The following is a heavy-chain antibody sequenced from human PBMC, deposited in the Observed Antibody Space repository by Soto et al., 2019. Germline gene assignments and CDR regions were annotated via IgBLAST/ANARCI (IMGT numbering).Heavy chain of an antibody. Sequence: PGGSLRLSCAASGFTFSSYSMNWVRQAPGKGLEWVSSISSSSSYIYYADSVKGRFTISRDNAKNSLYLQMNSLRAEDTAVYYCARDRYSDIVVVVAAPPPDYWGQGTLVTVSS. CDR2: ISSSSSYI. CDR1: GFTFSSYS. D-gene: IGHD2-15*01. J-gene: IGHJ4*02. CDR3: ARDRYSDIVVVVAAPPPDY. V-gene: IGHV3-21*01.